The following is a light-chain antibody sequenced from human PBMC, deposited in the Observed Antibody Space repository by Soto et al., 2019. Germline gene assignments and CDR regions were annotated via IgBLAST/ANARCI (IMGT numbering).Light chain of an antibody. CDR2: DAS. CDR3: QQYGSSPLIS. V-gene: IGKV3-11*02. J-gene: IGKJ5*01. CDR1: QSVSSY. Sequence: EFVLTQSPATLSLSPGERATLSCRASQSVSSYLAWYQQKPGQAPRLLIYDASNRATGIPARFSGSGSGRDFTLTISGLEPEDFAVYYCQQYGSSPLISFGQGTRLEIK.